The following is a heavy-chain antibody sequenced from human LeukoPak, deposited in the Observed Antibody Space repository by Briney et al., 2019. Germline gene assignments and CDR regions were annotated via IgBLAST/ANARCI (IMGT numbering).Heavy chain of an antibody. CDR3: TKETPQMDV. J-gene: IGHJ6*04. CDR1: GFTLRTYW. Sequence: GGSLRLSCAASGFTLRTYWMSWVRQAPGKGLEWVANIKQDGREKYYVDSVKGRFTISRDNAKNSLYLQMNRLRAEDTAVYYCTKETPQMDVWGKGTTVTVSS. V-gene: IGHV3-7*04. CDR2: IKQDGREK. D-gene: IGHD2-15*01.